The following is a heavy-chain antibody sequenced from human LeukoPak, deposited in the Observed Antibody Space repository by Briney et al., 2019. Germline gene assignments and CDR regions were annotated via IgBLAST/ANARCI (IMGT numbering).Heavy chain of an antibody. CDR1: GDSISRDSYY. CDR2: IYTSGST. D-gene: IGHD6-13*01. V-gene: IGHV4-61*02. Sequence: PSQTLSLTCTVSGDSISRDSYYWSWIRQPAGKGLEWIGRIYTSGSTNYNPSLKSRVTISVDTSKNQFSLKLSSVTAADTAVYYCARDGAAAGALVPLDYWGQGTLVTVSS. J-gene: IGHJ4*02. CDR3: ARDGAAAGALVPLDY.